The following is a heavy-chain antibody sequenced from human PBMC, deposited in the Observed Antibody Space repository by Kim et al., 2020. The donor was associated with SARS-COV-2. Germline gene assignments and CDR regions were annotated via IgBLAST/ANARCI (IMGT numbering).Heavy chain of an antibody. V-gene: IGHV5-10-1*01. J-gene: IGHJ3*02. Sequence: GESLKISCKGSGYSFTSYWISWVRQMPGKGLEWMGRIDPSDSYTNYSPSFQGHVTISADKSISTAYLQWSSLKASDTAMYYCARLPGGWYGSGSSAAFDIWGQGTMVTVSS. CDR3: ARLPGGWYGSGSSAAFDI. CDR1: GYSFTSYW. D-gene: IGHD3-10*01. CDR2: IDPSDSYT.